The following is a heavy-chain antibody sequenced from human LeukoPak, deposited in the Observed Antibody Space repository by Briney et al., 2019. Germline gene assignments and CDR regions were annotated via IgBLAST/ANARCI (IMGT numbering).Heavy chain of an antibody. CDR3: ARGISIDS. D-gene: IGHD2-2*01. Sequence: SETLSLTCTVSGGSISNYYWSWIRQPPGKGLEWIGYIYYSGSTNYNPSLKSRVTISVDTSKNQFSLKLSSATAADTAVYYCARGISIDSWGQGTLVTVSS. CDR2: IYYSGST. CDR1: GGSISNYY. V-gene: IGHV4-59*08. J-gene: IGHJ4*02.